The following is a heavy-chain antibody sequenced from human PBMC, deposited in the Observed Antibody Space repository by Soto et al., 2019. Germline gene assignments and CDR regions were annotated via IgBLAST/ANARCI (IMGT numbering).Heavy chain of an antibody. CDR2: VSGSGDTT. D-gene: IGHD6-19*01. Sequence: PGGSLRLCCAASGFTFSNYAMSWVRQAPGKGLEWVSGVSGSGDTTYFADSVKGRFTISRGNSKNTLYLQMNSLKAEDTAIYYCAKDASNSGWFPYPYGMDVWGQGTTVTV. J-gene: IGHJ6*02. CDR1: GFTFSNYA. V-gene: IGHV3-23*01. CDR3: AKDASNSGWFPYPYGMDV.